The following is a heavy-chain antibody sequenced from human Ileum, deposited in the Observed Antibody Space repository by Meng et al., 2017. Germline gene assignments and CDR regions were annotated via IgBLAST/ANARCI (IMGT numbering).Heavy chain of an antibody. CDR3: ARDHWGSLDY. J-gene: IGHJ4*02. CDR1: GGSVSSAGYQ. D-gene: IGHD7-27*01. Sequence: QGQLQESGPGLVRPSETLSLICTVSGGSVSSAGYQWGWIRQPPGKGLEWIGYASTNYNPSLKSRVTIPLDTSKNQFSLKLSSVTAADTAVYYCARDHWGSLDYWGQGILVTVSS. CDR2: AST. V-gene: IGHV4-61*08.